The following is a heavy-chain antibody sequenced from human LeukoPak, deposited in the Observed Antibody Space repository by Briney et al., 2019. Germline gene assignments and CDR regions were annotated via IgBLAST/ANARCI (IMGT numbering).Heavy chain of an antibody. Sequence: GGSLRHSCVASGFTFSRYWMSWVRQAPGKGLEWVVSIRQDGSEKTYVDSVKGRFTISRDNTKNSLSLQVNSLRVEDTAVYYCARDGTAAGLYFDLWGQGTLVTVSS. V-gene: IGHV3-7*01. D-gene: IGHD6-13*01. CDR2: IRQDGSEK. J-gene: IGHJ4*01. CDR3: ARDGTAAGLYFDL. CDR1: GFTFSRYW.